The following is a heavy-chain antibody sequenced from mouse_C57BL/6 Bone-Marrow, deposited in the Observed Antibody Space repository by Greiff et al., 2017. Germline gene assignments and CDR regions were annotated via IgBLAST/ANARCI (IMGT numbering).Heavy chain of an antibody. CDR1: GYTFTSYW. J-gene: IGHJ1*03. D-gene: IGHD1-1*01. CDR2: IYPGSGST. CDR3: ARDYGSSPYWYFDV. V-gene: IGHV1-55*01. Sequence: QVQLKQPGAELVKPGASVKMSCKASGYTFTSYWITWVKQRPGQGLEWIGDIYPGSGSTNYNEKSKSKATLTVDTSSSTAYMQLSSLTSEDSAVYYCARDYGSSPYWYFDVWGTGTTVTVSS.